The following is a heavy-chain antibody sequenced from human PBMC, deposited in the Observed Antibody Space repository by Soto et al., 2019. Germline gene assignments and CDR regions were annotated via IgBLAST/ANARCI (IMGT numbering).Heavy chain of an antibody. V-gene: IGHV3-15*01. CDR1: GFTFSNAW. J-gene: IGHJ5*02. Sequence: GGSLRLSCAASGFTFSNAWMSWVRQAPGKGLEWVGRIKSKTDGGTTDYAAPVKGRFTISRDDSKNTLYLQMNSLKTEDTAVYSCTTAGILYYPWSDPWGQGTLVTVSS. CDR2: IKSKTDGGTT. CDR3: TTAGILYYPWSDP. D-gene: IGHD2-8*01.